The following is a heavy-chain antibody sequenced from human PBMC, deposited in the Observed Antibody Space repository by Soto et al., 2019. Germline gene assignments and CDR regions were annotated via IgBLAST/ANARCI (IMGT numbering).Heavy chain of an antibody. V-gene: IGHV3-11*05. CDR3: ASSGYSLFAPDY. CDR2: ISSSSSYT. J-gene: IGHJ4*02. CDR1: GFTFSDYY. Sequence: QVQLVESGGGLVKPGGSLRLSCAASGFTFSDYYMSWIRQAPGKGLEWVSYISSSSSYTNYADSVKGRFTISRDNAKNSLYLQMNSLRAEDTAVYYCASSGYSLFAPDYWGQGTLVTVSS. D-gene: IGHD3-22*01.